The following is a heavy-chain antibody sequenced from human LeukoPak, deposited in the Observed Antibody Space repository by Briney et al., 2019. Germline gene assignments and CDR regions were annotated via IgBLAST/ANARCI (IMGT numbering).Heavy chain of an antibody. CDR2: IYYSGSV. Sequence: SETLSLTCTVVGGAINSRNQYWGWIRQSPGKGLEWIGSIYYSGSVNDNPSLQSRVTISVDTSRNQFSLKLSSVTAADTAVYYCARQVSGRIVGALRPFDPWGQGTLVTVSS. D-gene: IGHD1-26*01. J-gene: IGHJ5*02. V-gene: IGHV4-39*01. CDR1: GGAINSRNQY. CDR3: ARQVSGRIVGALRPFDP.